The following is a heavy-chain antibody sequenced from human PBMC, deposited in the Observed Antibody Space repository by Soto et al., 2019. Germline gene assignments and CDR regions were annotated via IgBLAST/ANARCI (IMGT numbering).Heavy chain of an antibody. J-gene: IGHJ4*02. CDR1: GFPLSTPEVG. CDR3: PLVRSGCYIEALQNYFLDY. Sequence: QITLKESGPTLVKPTQTLTLTCILSGFPLSTPEVGVAWIRQPRGKALEWLAVNYWDDDKRYSPSLNGRLTISKDTSKIQVVLAMTNMHPVDTATHYSPLVRSGCYIEALQNYFLDYRCPETLLSVPS. V-gene: IGHV2-5*02. D-gene: IGHD2-2*02. CDR2: NYWDDDK.